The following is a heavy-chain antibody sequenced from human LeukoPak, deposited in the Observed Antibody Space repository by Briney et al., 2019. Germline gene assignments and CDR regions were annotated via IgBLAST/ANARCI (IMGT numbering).Heavy chain of an antibody. Sequence: GGSLRLSCAAPGFTFSSYVMHWVRQAPAKGLEWVSCISSSSSYIYYADSVKGRFTISRDNDKNSLYLQMNSLRAEDTAVYYCARAHNWKYGSFDFWGQGTLVTVSS. J-gene: IGHJ4*02. V-gene: IGHV3-21*01. CDR1: GFTFSSYV. CDR2: ISSSSSYI. CDR3: ARAHNWKYGSFDF. D-gene: IGHD1-7*01.